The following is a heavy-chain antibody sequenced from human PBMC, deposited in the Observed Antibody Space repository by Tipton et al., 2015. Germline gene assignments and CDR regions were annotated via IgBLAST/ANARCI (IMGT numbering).Heavy chain of an antibody. D-gene: IGHD3-3*01. V-gene: IGHV4-61*01. CDR3: ARFRFDYFDY. CDR2: ISFSDTT. J-gene: IGHJ4*01. Sequence: LRLSCTVSGGSVSSGSYYWSWIRQPPGKGLEWIGYISFSDTTHYNPSLKSRITISLNTSKNQFSLKMSSVTAADTAVYYCARFRFDYFDYWGHGTLVTVSS. CDR1: GGSVSSGSYY.